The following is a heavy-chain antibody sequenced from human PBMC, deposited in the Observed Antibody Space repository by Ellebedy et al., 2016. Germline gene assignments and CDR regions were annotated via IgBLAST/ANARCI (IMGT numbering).Heavy chain of an antibody. Sequence: SETLSLTXIVSGGSVDTYYWTWIRQSPGRGLEWIGYVFYGGRTSYNPSLKSRVTISVDTSNNHFSLRLTSVTAADTAVYYCARVDGDYGDAFDIWGQGTVVTVSS. V-gene: IGHV4-59*02. D-gene: IGHD4-17*01. J-gene: IGHJ3*02. CDR1: GGSVDTYY. CDR3: ARVDGDYGDAFDI. CDR2: VFYGGRT.